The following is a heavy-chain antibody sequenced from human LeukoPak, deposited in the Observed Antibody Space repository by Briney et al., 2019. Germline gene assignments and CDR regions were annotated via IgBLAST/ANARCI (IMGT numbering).Heavy chain of an antibody. Sequence: SVKVSCKASGGTFSSYAISWVRQAPGQGLEWMGGIIPIFGTANYAQKFQGRVTITTDESTSTAYMGLSSLRSEDTAVYYCARYHYYDSSGYQDVGAFDIWGQGTMVTVSS. CDR3: ARYHYYDSSGYQDVGAFDI. D-gene: IGHD3-22*01. CDR2: IIPIFGTA. CDR1: GGTFSSYA. V-gene: IGHV1-69*05. J-gene: IGHJ3*02.